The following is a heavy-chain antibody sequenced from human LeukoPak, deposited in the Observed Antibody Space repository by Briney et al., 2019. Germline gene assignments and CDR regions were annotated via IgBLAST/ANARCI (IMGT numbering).Heavy chain of an antibody. Sequence: SETLSLTCVVPGGSITNNWWSWVRQPPGKGLEWIGEIFHSGSTTYNPSLKSRVTMSIDTSKTQFSLNLISVTAADTAVYCCARNGYYSADYWGQGTLVTVSS. J-gene: IGHJ4*02. D-gene: IGHD4-17*01. CDR3: ARNGYYSADY. V-gene: IGHV4-4*01. CDR1: GGSITNNW. CDR2: IFHSGST.